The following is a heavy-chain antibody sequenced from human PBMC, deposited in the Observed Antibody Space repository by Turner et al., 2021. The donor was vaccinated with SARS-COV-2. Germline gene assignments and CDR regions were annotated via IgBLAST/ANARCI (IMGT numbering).Heavy chain of an antibody. Sequence: QVQLVQSGAEVKKPGSSVKISGKASGGSFSSYATSWVRQSPGQGLEWMGGIFPIFGTANSAQKFQGRVTITADESTSIDYMELSSLRSEDTAVYYCVVGDYPRRFDPWGQGTLVTVSS. D-gene: IGHD4-17*01. CDR1: GGSFSSYA. CDR3: VVGDYPRRFDP. V-gene: IGHV1-69*01. CDR2: IFPIFGTA. J-gene: IGHJ5*02.